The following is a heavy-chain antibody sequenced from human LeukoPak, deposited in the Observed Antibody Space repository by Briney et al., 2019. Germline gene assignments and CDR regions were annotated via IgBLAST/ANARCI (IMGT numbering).Heavy chain of an antibody. V-gene: IGHV4-39*01. CDR2: IYYSGST. Sequence: PAETLSLTSAVSVGSISSSSYYWGWIRQPPGQGLSGIGSIYYSGSTYYNSSLKSRVTVSIDTSKNQFSLKLSSVTAADTAVYYCARHKDYYYSYMDVWGKGTTVTISS. CDR3: ARHKDYYYSYMDV. CDR1: VGSISSSSYY. J-gene: IGHJ6*03.